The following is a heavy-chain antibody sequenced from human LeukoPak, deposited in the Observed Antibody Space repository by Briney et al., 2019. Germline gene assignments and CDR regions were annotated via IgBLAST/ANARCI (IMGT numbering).Heavy chain of an antibody. J-gene: IGHJ4*02. V-gene: IGHV3-30*18. CDR3: AKEIAVAGTSFDY. D-gene: IGHD6-19*01. Sequence: GGSLRLSCAASGFTFSTYGMHWVRQAPGKGLEWVALTSYDGSNKYYATSVKGRFTISRDNSKNTLYLQMNSLRADDTAVYYCAKEIAVAGTSFDYWGQGTLVIVSS. CDR2: TSYDGSNK. CDR1: GFTFSTYG.